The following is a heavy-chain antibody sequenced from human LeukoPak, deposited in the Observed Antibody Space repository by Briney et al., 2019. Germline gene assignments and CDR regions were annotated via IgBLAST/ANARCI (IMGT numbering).Heavy chain of an antibody. D-gene: IGHD4-11*01. Sequence: GGSLRLSCAASGFTFSSYAMHWVRQAPGKGLEWVAVISYDGSNKYYADSVKGRFTISRDNSKNTLYLQMNSLRAEDTAVYYCARELNYWYYYYYYMDVWGKGTTVTVSS. J-gene: IGHJ6*03. CDR2: ISYDGSNK. V-gene: IGHV3-30*01. CDR1: GFTFSSYA. CDR3: ARELNYWYYYYYYMDV.